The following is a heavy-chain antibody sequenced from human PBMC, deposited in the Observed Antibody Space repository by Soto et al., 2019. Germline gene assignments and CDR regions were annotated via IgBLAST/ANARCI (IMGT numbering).Heavy chain of an antibody. V-gene: IGHV3-23*01. D-gene: IGHD6-13*01. Sequence: PGGSLRLSCAASGFTFSSYAMSWVRQAPGKGLEWVSAISGSGGGTYYADSVKGRFTISRDNSKNTLYLQMNSLRAEDTAVYYCAKDIFFAIAAAGKGGMDVWGQGTTVTVSS. CDR3: AKDIFFAIAAAGKGGMDV. CDR2: ISGSGGGT. CDR1: GFTFSSYA. J-gene: IGHJ6*02.